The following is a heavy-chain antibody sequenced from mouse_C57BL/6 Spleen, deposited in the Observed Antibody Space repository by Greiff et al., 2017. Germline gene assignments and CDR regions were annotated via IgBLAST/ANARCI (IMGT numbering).Heavy chain of an antibody. J-gene: IGHJ2*01. Sequence: QVQLQQPGAELVKPGASVKLSCKASGYTFTSYWMQWVKQRPGQGLEWIGEIDPSDSYTNSNQKFKGKATLTVDTSSSTAYMQLSSLTSEDSAVYYCARAEDYDYDDYWGQGTTLTVSS. D-gene: IGHD2-4*01. CDR1: GYTFTSYW. V-gene: IGHV1-50*01. CDR2: IDPSDSYT. CDR3: ARAEDYDYDDY.